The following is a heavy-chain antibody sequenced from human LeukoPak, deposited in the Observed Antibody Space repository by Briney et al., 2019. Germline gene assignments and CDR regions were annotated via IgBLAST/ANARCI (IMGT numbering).Heavy chain of an antibody. CDR3: ARVLAARHIDY. CDR2: IYYSGST. D-gene: IGHD6-6*01. J-gene: IGHJ4*02. V-gene: IGHV4-30-4*08. CDR1: GGSISSGDYY. Sequence: PSQTLSLTCTVSGGSISSGDYYWSWIRQPPGKGLERIGYIYYSGSTYYNPSLKSRVTISVDTSKNQFSLKLSSVTAADTAVYYCARVLAARHIDYWGQGTLVTVSS.